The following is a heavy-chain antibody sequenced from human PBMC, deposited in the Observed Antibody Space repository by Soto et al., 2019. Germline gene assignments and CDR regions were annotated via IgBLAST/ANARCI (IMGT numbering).Heavy chain of an antibody. CDR3: AREDCGGDCYYYYGMDV. J-gene: IGHJ6*02. D-gene: IGHD2-21*02. Sequence: GGSLRLSCAASGFTFSSYAMHWVRQAPGKGLEWVAVISYDGSNKYYADSVKGRFTISRDNSKNTLYLQMNSLRAEDTAVYYCAREDCGGDCYYYYGMDVWGQGTTVTVSS. V-gene: IGHV3-30-3*01. CDR2: ISYDGSNK. CDR1: GFTFSSYA.